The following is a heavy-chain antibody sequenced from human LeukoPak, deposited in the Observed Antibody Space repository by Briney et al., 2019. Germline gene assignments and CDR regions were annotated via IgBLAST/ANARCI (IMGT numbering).Heavy chain of an antibody. D-gene: IGHD5-12*01. CDR1: GFTFSSYW. V-gene: IGHV3-74*01. CDR3: TTIRPGY. J-gene: IGHJ4*02. Sequence: PGGSLRLSCAASGFTFSSYWIHSVRQVPGKGLVWVSRIKDGGTTTDYADSVKGRFTISRDDAKNTRYLQMNSLRAEDTAVYYCTTIRPGYWGQGTVVTVSP. CDR2: IKDGGTTT.